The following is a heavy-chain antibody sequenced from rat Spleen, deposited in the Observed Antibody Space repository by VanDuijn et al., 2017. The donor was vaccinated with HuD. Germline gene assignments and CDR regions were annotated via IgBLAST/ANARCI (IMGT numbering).Heavy chain of an antibody. CDR2: IWGNGNT. V-gene: IGHV2-13*01. CDR3: TRESYSSYIPTFDY. CDR1: GFSLTRYG. J-gene: IGHJ2*01. Sequence: QVQLKESGPGLVQPSQTLSLTCTVSGFSLTRYGVSWVCQPPGKGLEWMGVIWGNGNTNYTSALKSRLSISRDTSKSQVFLKMNSLKTEDTAIYYCTRESYSSYIPTFDYWGQGVMVTVSS. D-gene: IGHD1-2*01.